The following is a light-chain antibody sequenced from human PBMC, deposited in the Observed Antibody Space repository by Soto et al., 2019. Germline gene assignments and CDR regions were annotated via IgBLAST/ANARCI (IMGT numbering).Light chain of an antibody. CDR2: DVS. Sequence: QSALTQSASVSGSPGQSITIPCTGTSSDVDGYNFVSWYQQRPGTAPKLIIYDVSNRPSGVSNRFSGSKSGITASLTISGLQAEDEADYYCSSYASSSTLVFGGGTKLTVL. V-gene: IGLV2-14*03. CDR1: SSDVDGYNF. J-gene: IGLJ2*01. CDR3: SSYASSSTLV.